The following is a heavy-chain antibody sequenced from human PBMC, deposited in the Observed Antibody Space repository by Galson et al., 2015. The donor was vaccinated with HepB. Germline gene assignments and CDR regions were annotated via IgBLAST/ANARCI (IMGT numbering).Heavy chain of an antibody. CDR1: GYSFPTYW. CDR2: IFPADSNT. D-gene: IGHD6-19*01. Sequence: QSGAEVKKPGESLKISCKGSGYSFPTYWIGWVRQMPGKGLEWMGIIFPADSNTKYSPSFQGQVTISADMSISTAYLQWGSLKVSGTAMYYCARPAGRGYSTGRAPYYFDYWGQGTLVTVSS. V-gene: IGHV5-51*03. J-gene: IGHJ4*02. CDR3: ARPAGRGYSTGRAPYYFDY.